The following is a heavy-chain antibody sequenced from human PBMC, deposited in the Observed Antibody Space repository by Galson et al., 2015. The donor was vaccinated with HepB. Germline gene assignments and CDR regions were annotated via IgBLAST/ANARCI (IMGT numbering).Heavy chain of an antibody. CDR1: GFTFSNYW. CDR2: IRKDATLK. V-gene: IGHV3-7*01. Sequence: SLRLSCAASGFTFSNYWMSWLRQAPGKGLEWVANIRKDATLKLYGDSVKGRFTVSRDNARSSLFLQMDSLRAEDTAVYFCARASGGGYPTATYYWGQGTLVTVSS. D-gene: IGHD3-10*01. J-gene: IGHJ4*02. CDR3: ARASGGGYPTATYY.